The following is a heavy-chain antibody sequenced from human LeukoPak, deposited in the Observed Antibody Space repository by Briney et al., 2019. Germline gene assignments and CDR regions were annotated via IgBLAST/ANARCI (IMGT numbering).Heavy chain of an antibody. CDR1: GGTFSSYA. V-gene: IGHV1-69*04. CDR3: ARPRGNRFGETFGAFDI. D-gene: IGHD3-10*01. CDR2: IIPILGIA. J-gene: IGHJ3*02. Sequence: SVKVSCKASGGTFSSYAISWVRQAPGQGLEWMGRIIPILGIANYVQKFQGRVTITADKSTSTAYMELSSLRSEDTAVYYCARPRGNRFGETFGAFDIWGQGTMVTVSS.